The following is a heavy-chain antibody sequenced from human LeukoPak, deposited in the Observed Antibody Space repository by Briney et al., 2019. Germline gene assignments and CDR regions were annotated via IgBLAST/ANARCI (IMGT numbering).Heavy chain of an antibody. Sequence: GESLKISCKGSGYSFTSYWIAWVRQMPGKGLEWMGIIYPGDSDTRYSPSFQGQVTISADKSISTAYLQWSSLKASDTAMYYCARQGNNWNYYYYMDVWGKGTTVTVSS. CDR1: GYSFTSYW. V-gene: IGHV5-51*01. D-gene: IGHD1-20*01. J-gene: IGHJ6*03. CDR2: IYPGDSDT. CDR3: ARQGNNWNYYYYMDV.